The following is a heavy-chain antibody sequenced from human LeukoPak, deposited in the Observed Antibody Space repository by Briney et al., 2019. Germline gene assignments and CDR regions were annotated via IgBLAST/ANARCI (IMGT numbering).Heavy chain of an antibody. Sequence: GGSLRLSCAASGFTFSSYATHRVRQAPGKGLEWVAVISYDGSNKYYADSVKGRFTISRDNSKNTLYLQMNSLRAEDTAVYYCARDCSGGSCYFDYWGQGTLVTVSS. J-gene: IGHJ4*02. CDR3: ARDCSGGSCYFDY. V-gene: IGHV3-30-3*01. CDR2: ISYDGSNK. CDR1: GFTFSSYA. D-gene: IGHD2-15*01.